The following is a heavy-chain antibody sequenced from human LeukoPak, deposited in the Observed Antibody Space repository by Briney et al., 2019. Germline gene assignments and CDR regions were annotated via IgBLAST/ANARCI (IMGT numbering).Heavy chain of an antibody. D-gene: IGHD1-26*01. Sequence: GASVKVSCKASGGTFSSYAISWVRQAPGQGLEWMGGIIPIFGTANYAQKFQGRVTITADESTSTAYMELSSLRSEDTAVYYCARKYSGSYLNYYYYMDVWGKGTTVTISS. CDR1: GGTFSSYA. CDR3: ARKYSGSYLNYYYYMDV. V-gene: IGHV1-69*13. CDR2: IIPIFGTA. J-gene: IGHJ6*03.